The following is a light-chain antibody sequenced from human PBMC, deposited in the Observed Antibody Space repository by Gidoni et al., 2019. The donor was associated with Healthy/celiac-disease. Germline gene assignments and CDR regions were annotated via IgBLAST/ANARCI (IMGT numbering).Light chain of an antibody. V-gene: IGKV1-27*01. CDR1: QGISHY. J-gene: IGKJ4*01. Sequence: DIQQTQSPTPLSTSVGDRVTLTCRASQGISHYLAWYQQKPGKVPKLLIYAASTLQSGVPARFSGSGSGTDFTLTISSLQPEDVAAYYCQKCSSSPPVTFGGGTKVEIK. CDR3: QKCSSSPPVT. CDR2: AAS.